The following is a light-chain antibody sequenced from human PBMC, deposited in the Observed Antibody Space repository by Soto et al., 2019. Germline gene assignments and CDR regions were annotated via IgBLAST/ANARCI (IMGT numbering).Light chain of an antibody. V-gene: IGLV2-14*01. J-gene: IGLJ1*01. CDR2: GVG. Sequence: QSALTQPASVSGSPGQSITFSCTGTSSDVGGYNYVSWYQQHPGNAPKLMIYGVGNRPSGVSNRFSGSKSGDTASLTISGLQAEDEADYYCSSYTSSNTYVFGTGTKLTVL. CDR1: SSDVGGYNY. CDR3: SSYTSSNTYV.